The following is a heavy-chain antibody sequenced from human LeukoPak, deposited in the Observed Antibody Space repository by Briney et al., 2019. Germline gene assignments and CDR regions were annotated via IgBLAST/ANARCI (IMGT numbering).Heavy chain of an antibody. CDR2: ISYDGSNK. CDR1: GFTFSSYA. CDR3: ANPYGDYLDY. Sequence: GGSLRLSCAASGFTFSSYAMHWVRQAPGKGLEWVAVISYDGSNKYYADSVKGRFTISRDNSKNTLYLQMNSLRAEDTAVYYCANPYGDYLDYWGQGTLVTVSS. J-gene: IGHJ4*02. D-gene: IGHD4-17*01. V-gene: IGHV3-30-3*01.